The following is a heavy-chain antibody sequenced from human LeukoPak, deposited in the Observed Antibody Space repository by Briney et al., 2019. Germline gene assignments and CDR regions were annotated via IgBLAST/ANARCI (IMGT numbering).Heavy chain of an antibody. V-gene: IGHV3-74*01. CDR3: AVWGGGGFHF. Sequence: GGSLRLSCGASGFTFSTYWMHWVRQAPGKGLVWVSRIHKDGSSTNYADAVKGRFTISRDNARNTLYLQMNSLRAEDTALYYCAVWGGGGFHFWGQGTMVTVSS. CDR2: IHKDGSST. J-gene: IGHJ3*01. CDR1: GFTFSTYW. D-gene: IGHD3-16*01.